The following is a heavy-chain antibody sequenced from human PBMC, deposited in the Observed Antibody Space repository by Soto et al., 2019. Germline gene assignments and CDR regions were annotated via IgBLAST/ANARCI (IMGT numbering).Heavy chain of an antibody. Sequence: GGSLRLSCAASGFTFSTYGMHWVRQAPGKGLEWVAAMSYDGTKEYYVDSVKGRFTISRDNSRNTLFLQLNSLRAEDTAVYYCAKGPGHYYDSSGPGPWGQGTLVTVSS. J-gene: IGHJ5*02. CDR3: AKGPGHYYDSSGPGP. CDR2: MSYDGTKE. CDR1: GFTFSTYG. D-gene: IGHD3-22*01. V-gene: IGHV3-30*18.